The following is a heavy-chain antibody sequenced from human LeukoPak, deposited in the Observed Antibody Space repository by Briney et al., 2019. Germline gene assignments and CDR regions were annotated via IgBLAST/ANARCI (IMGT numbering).Heavy chain of an antibody. Sequence: ASVKVSFKASGYIFTGYGIGWVRQAPGQGLEWMGWISAYNGNTDYAQKLQGRVTMTTDTSTSTAYMELRSLRSDDTAVYYCARCDSSGYWYGMDVWGQGTTVTVSS. J-gene: IGHJ6*02. D-gene: IGHD3-22*01. CDR1: GYIFTGYG. V-gene: IGHV1-18*01. CDR3: ARCDSSGYWYGMDV. CDR2: ISAYNGNT.